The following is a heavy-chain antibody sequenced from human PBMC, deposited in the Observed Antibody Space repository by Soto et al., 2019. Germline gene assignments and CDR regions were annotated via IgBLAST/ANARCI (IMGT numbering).Heavy chain of an antibody. J-gene: IGHJ4*02. Sequence: ASVKVSCKASGGTFSSYAISWVRQAPGQGLEWMGGIIPIFGTANYAQKFQGRVTITADESTSTAYMELSSLRSEDTAVYYCARGRAAAGPYQFDYWGQGTLVTVSS. CDR1: GGTFSSYA. CDR2: IIPIFGTA. D-gene: IGHD6-13*01. CDR3: ARGRAAAGPYQFDY. V-gene: IGHV1-69*13.